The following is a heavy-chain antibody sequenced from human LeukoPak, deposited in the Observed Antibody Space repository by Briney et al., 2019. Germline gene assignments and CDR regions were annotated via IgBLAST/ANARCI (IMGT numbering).Heavy chain of an antibody. CDR3: ARGRDWNYQGYFDY. Sequence: SETLSLTCSVSGDSVGSSKYFWGWIRQPPGKGLEWIGSIYYRPTTFYNAALRSRVTIYLDTSKNQFSLILNSVTAADTATYYCARGRDWNYQGYFDYWGPGSQVTVSS. D-gene: IGHD1-7*01. CDR1: GDSVGSSKYF. J-gene: IGHJ4*02. V-gene: IGHV4-39*07. CDR2: IYYRPTT.